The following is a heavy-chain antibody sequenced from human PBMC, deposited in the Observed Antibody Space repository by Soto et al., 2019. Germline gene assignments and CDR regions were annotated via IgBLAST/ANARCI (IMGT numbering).Heavy chain of an antibody. D-gene: IGHD3-3*02. CDR1: GFTFSGSA. J-gene: IGHJ6*02. V-gene: IGHV3-73*02. CDR2: IRSKANSYAT. CDR3: AKGGGAFTYGMDV. Sequence: EVQLVESGGGLVQPGGSLKLSCEASGFTFSGSAMHWVRQASGKGLEWVGRIRSKANSYATAYAASVKGRFTISRDDSKNTLYLQMNSLRAEDTAVYYCAKGGGAFTYGMDVWGQGTTVTVSS.